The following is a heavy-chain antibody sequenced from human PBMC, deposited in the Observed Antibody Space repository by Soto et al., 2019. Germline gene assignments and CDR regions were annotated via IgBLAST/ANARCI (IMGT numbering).Heavy chain of an antibody. CDR2: IDPSDSYT. Sequence: GESPKISCKGSGYSFTSYWISWVRQMPGKGLEWMGRIDPSDSYTNYSPSFQGHVTISADKSSSTAYLQWSSLKASDTAMYYCAVTYSSSWWWRDYYCGMDVWGQGTTVTVSS. D-gene: IGHD6-6*01. V-gene: IGHV5-10-1*01. CDR3: AVTYSSSWWWRDYYCGMDV. J-gene: IGHJ6*02. CDR1: GYSFTSYW.